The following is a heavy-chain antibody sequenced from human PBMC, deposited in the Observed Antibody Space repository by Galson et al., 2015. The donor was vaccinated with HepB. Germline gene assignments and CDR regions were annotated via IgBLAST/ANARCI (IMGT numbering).Heavy chain of an antibody. V-gene: IGHV3-72*01. Sequence: SLRLSCAASGFTFSDYQMDWVRQAPGKGLEWVGRGRNKVNRYSTQYAASVKGRFTISRDDSKNSQYLQMNSMQTDDTAVYYCVREQYGAKGGAFDMWGQGTMVIVSS. CDR2: GRNKVNRYST. CDR1: GFTFSDYQ. D-gene: IGHD4/OR15-4a*01. CDR3: VREQYGAKGGAFDM. J-gene: IGHJ3*02.